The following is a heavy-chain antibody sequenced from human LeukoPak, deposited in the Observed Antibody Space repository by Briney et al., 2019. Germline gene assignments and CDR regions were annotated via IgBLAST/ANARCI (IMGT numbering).Heavy chain of an antibody. D-gene: IGHD3-9*01. CDR2: IYYSGST. CDR3: ARDLTGLNWLDL. V-gene: IGHV4-30-4*01. J-gene: IGHJ5*02. CDR1: GGSISSGDYY. Sequence: SETLSLTGTVSGGSISSGDYYWSWIRQPPGKGLEWIGYIYYSGSTYYNPSLKSRVTISVDTSKNQFSLKLSSVTAADTAVYYCARDLTGLNWLDLWGQGTLVTVSS.